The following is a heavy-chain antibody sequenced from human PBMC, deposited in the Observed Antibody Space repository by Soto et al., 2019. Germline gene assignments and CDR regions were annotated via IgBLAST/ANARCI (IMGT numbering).Heavy chain of an antibody. CDR3: ARGYTPHYYDSSGYYLDY. V-gene: IGHV1-69*13. Sequence: SVKVSCKASGGTFSSYAISWVRQAPGQGLEWMGGIIPIFGTANYAQKFQGRVTITADESTSTAYMELSSLRSEDTAVYYCARGYTPHYYDSSGYYLDYWGQGTLVTVSS. CDR2: IIPIFGTA. J-gene: IGHJ4*02. D-gene: IGHD3-22*01. CDR1: GGTFSSYA.